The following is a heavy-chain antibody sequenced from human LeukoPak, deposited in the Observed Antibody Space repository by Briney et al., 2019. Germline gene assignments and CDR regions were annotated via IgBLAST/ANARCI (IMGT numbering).Heavy chain of an antibody. J-gene: IGHJ4*02. D-gene: IGHD3-10*01. Sequence: ASVKVSCKASGYTFTSYGISWVRQAPGQGLEWMGWISAYNGNTNYAQKLQGRVTMTTDTSTSTAYMELRSLRSDDTAVYYCARGYLGVTMVRGVISDYWGQGTLVTVSS. CDR2: ISAYNGNT. V-gene: IGHV1-18*01. CDR3: ARGYLGVTMVRGVISDY. CDR1: GYTFTSYG.